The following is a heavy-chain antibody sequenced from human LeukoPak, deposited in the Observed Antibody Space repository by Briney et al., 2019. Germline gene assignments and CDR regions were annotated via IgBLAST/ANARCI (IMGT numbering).Heavy chain of an antibody. CDR2: ISGSGGST. J-gene: IGHJ4*02. Sequence: GGSLRLSCAASGFTFSSYAMSWVRQAPGKGLEWVSAISGSGGSTYYADSVKGRFTISRDNSKNALYLQTNSLRAEDTAVYYCANGYCSSTSCSSLGVWWGQGTLVTVSS. CDR3: ANGYCSSTSCSSLGVW. CDR1: GFTFSSYA. D-gene: IGHD2-2*03. V-gene: IGHV3-23*01.